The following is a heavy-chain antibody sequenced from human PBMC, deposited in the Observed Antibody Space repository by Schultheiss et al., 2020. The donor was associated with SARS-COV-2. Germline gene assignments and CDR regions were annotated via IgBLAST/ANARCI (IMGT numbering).Heavy chain of an antibody. Sequence: ASVKVSCKASGDTFSTYAISWVRQAPGQGLEWIGGINPNSGGTNYAQKFQGRVTMTRDTSISTAYMELSRLRSDDTAVYYCARADVLRYYFDYWGQGNLVTVSS. V-gene: IGHV1-2*02. D-gene: IGHD3-3*01. CDR2: INPNSGGT. CDR1: GDTFSTYA. J-gene: IGHJ4*02. CDR3: ARADVLRYYFDY.